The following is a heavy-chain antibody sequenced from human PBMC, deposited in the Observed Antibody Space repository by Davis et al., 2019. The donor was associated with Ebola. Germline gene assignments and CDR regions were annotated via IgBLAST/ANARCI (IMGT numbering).Heavy chain of an antibody. Sequence: ASVKVSCKASGYTFTSYGISWVRQAPGQGLEWMGWINPNSGGTNYAQKFQGRVTMTRDTSISTAYMELSRLRSDDTAVYYCARGGYSSSALGYYWGQGTLATVSS. CDR2: INPNSGGT. D-gene: IGHD6-6*01. V-gene: IGHV1-2*02. J-gene: IGHJ4*02. CDR1: GYTFTSYG. CDR3: ARGGYSSSALGYY.